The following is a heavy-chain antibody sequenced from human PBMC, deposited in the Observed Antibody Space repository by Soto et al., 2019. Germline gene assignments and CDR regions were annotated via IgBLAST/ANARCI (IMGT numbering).Heavy chain of an antibody. J-gene: IGHJ4*02. Sequence: ASVKVSCKASGYTFTSYGISWVRQAPGQGLEWMGWISAYNGNTNYAQKLQGRVTMTTDTSTSTAYMELRSLRSDDTAVYYCARVLKVVAVAGTSFDYWCQGTLVTVSS. CDR1: GYTFTSYG. CDR3: ARVLKVVAVAGTSFDY. D-gene: IGHD6-19*01. V-gene: IGHV1-18*01. CDR2: ISAYNGNT.